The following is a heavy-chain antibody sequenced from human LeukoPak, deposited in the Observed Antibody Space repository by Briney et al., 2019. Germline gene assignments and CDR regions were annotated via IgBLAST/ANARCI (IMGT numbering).Heavy chain of an antibody. CDR2: INPNSGGT. V-gene: IGHV1-2*02. Sequence: ASVKVSCKASGYTFTGYYMHWVRQAPGQGLEWMGWINPNSGGTNYAQKFQGRVTMTRDTSISTAYMELSRLRSDDTAVHYCARLAAAGDRWFDPWGQGTLVTVSS. J-gene: IGHJ5*02. CDR3: ARLAAAGDRWFDP. D-gene: IGHD6-13*01. CDR1: GYTFTGYY.